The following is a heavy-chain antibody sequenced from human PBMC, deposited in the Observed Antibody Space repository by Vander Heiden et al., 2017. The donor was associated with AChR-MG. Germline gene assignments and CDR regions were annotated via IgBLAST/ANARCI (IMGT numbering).Heavy chain of an antibody. V-gene: IGHV4-34*01. D-gene: IGHD3-3*01. Sequence: QVQLQQWGAGLLKPSETLSLTCAVYGGSFSGYYWSWIRQPPGKGLEWIGEINHSGSTNYNPSLKSRVTISVDTSKNQFSLKLSSVTAADTAVYYCASSHITIFGVVIPNWFDPWGQGTLVTVSS. J-gene: IGHJ5*02. CDR3: ASSHITIFGVVIPNWFDP. CDR1: GGSFSGYY. CDR2: INHSGST.